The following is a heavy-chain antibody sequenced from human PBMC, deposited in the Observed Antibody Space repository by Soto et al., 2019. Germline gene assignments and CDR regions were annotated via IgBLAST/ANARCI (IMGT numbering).Heavy chain of an antibody. Sequence: PGGSLRLSCAASGFTFSDYYMSWIRQAPGEGLEWVSYISSSGDTIYYADSVKGRFTTSRDNAKNSLYLQMNSLRSEDTAVYYCATGAAFYYDTNRYWGQGTLVTVSS. V-gene: IGHV3-11*04. D-gene: IGHD3-22*01. CDR3: ATGAAFYYDTNRY. CDR1: GFTFSDYY. J-gene: IGHJ4*02. CDR2: ISSSGDTI.